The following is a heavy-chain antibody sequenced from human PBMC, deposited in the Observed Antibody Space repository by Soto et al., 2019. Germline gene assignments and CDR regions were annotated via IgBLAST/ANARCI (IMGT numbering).Heavy chain of an antibody. J-gene: IGHJ4*02. CDR3: AHIKAIYGSASSPFDY. CDR2: IYWDDDK. CDR1: GFSLSTSGGG. D-gene: IGHD3-10*01. Sequence: QITLTESGPTLVKPTQTLTLTCTFSGFSLSTSGGGVGWIRQPPGKALEWLARIYWDDDKRYSPSLNSRLTITKDTYKNQVVLTMSNMDPDDNATYYCAHIKAIYGSASSPFDYWGQGTLVTFAS. V-gene: IGHV2-5*02.